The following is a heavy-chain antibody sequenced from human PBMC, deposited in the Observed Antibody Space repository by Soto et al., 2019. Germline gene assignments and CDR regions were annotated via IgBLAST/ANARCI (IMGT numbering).Heavy chain of an antibody. J-gene: IGHJ5*02. V-gene: IGHV4-59*01. CDR2: IYFTDTI. Sequence: PSETLSLTCTVSGGSLSNYYWSWIRQSPGKGLEWIGYIYFTDTINYNPSLKSRAIISVDTSKNQFSLRLTSVTAADTPLSFCVRAYYDTTRYRLAPWAQGTLVTVSS. D-gene: IGHD3-22*01. CDR3: VRAYYDTTRYRLAP. CDR1: GGSLSNYY.